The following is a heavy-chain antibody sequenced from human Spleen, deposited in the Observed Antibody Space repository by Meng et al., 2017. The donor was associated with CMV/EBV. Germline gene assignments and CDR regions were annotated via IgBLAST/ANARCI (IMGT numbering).Heavy chain of an antibody. CDR3: VKFFRWDQPDDAFDI. V-gene: IGHV3-74*01. J-gene: IGHJ3*02. CDR2: INSDGSST. CDR1: GFTFSSYW. Sequence: GGSLRLSCAASGFTFSSYWMHWVRQAPGKGLVWVSRINSDGSSTSYADSVKGRFTISRDNFKNTVHLQINSLRAEDTALYYCVKFFRWDQPDDAFDIWGHGTMVTVSS. D-gene: IGHD1-26*01.